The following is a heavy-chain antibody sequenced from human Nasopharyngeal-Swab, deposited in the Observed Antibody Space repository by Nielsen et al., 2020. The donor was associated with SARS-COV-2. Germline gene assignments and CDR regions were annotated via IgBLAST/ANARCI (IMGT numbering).Heavy chain of an antibody. D-gene: IGHD3-16*01. CDR3: ARAGPADRGRGSYYYGMDV. J-gene: IGHJ6*02. V-gene: IGHV3-7*03. CDR2: IKQDGSEK. CDR1: GFTFSSYW. Sequence: GESLKISCAASGFTFSSYWMSWVRQAPGTGLEWVANIKQDGSEKYYVDSVKGRFTISRDNAKNSLYLQMNSLRAEDTAVYYCARAGPADRGRGSYYYGMDVWGQGTTVTVSS.